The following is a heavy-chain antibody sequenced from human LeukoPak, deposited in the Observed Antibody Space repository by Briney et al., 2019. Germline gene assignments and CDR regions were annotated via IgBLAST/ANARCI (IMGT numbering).Heavy chain of an antibody. J-gene: IGHJ4*02. CDR3: ARDSGAQLAGFISY. V-gene: IGHV4-34*01. D-gene: IGHD6-6*01. Sequence: SETLSLTCAVYGGSFSGYYWSWIRQPPGKGLEWIGEINHSGSTNYNPSLKSRVTISVDTSKNQFSLKLSSVTAADTAVYYCARDSGAQLAGFISYWGQGTLVTVSS. CDR2: INHSGST. CDR1: GGSFSGYY.